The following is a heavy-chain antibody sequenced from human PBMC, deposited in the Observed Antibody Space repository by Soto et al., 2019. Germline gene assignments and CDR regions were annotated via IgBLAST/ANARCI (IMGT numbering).Heavy chain of an antibody. Sequence: QVQLVQSGAEVKKPGSSVKVSRKASGVIITSYTFTWVRQAPGQGLEWVGRFIPLLGTSNYARKFQGRVTINADTSTTTAYLEVRSLTSEDTAVNSCASRRYFASSTGHDVFDVWGQGTMVTVSS. D-gene: IGHD3-9*01. J-gene: IGHJ3*01. CDR1: GVIITSYT. V-gene: IGHV1-69*08. CDR3: ASRRYFASSTGHDVFDV. CDR2: FIPLLGTS.